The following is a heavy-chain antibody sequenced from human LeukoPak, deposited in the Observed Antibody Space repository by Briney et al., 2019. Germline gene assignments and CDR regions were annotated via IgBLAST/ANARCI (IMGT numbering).Heavy chain of an antibody. CDR1: GGSFSGYY. J-gene: IGHJ4*02. CDR2: INHSGST. Sequence: SETLSLTCAVYGGSFSGYYWSWIRQPPGKGLEWIGEINHSGSTNYNPSLKSRVTISVDTSKNQFSLKLSSVTAADTAAYYCARALVAATGDFDYWGQGTLVTVSS. CDR3: ARALVAATGDFDY. D-gene: IGHD2-15*01. V-gene: IGHV4-34*01.